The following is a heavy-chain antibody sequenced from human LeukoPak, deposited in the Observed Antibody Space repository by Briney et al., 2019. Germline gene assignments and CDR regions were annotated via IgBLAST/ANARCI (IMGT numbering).Heavy chain of an antibody. D-gene: IGHD2-2*01. V-gene: IGHV4-59*08. Sequence: PSETLSLTCTVSGGSISGYYWSWIRQTPGKGLEWIGNIYYSGSANYNPSLKSRVTISVDTSKNQFSLKLSSVTAADSAAYYCARAHCGKTSCPLDYWGQGTLVTVSS. CDR2: IYYSGSA. CDR1: GGSISGYY. CDR3: ARAHCGKTSCPLDY. J-gene: IGHJ4*02.